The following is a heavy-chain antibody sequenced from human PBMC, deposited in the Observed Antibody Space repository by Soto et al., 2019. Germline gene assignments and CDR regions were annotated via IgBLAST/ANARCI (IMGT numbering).Heavy chain of an antibody. J-gene: IGHJ6*02. CDR1: GGAFSTYA. D-gene: IGHD3-16*01. CDR2: IIPLFGTS. CDR3: ARELKAGGHFGMDV. V-gene: IGHV1-69*06. Sequence: QVQLVQSGAEVKKPGSSVKVACQASGGAFSTYAISWVRQAPGQGLEWMGGIIPLFGTSNYLPKFQGRVNIAADRSTETVYMELSRPRFDDTAVYFCARELKAGGHFGMDVWGQGTTVTVSS.